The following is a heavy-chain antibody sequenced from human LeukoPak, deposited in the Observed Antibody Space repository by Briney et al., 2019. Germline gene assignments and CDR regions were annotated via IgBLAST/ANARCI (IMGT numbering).Heavy chain of an antibody. CDR2: INHSGST. D-gene: IGHD3-16*01. CDR3: ARSKLGEGEIDY. J-gene: IGHJ4*02. Sequence: SETLSLTCAVYGGSFSNYYWSWIRQPPGKGLEWIGEINHSGSTNHNPSLNPSLKSRVTISVDTSKNQFSLELDSVTAADTAVYYCARSKLGEGEIDYWGQGTLVTVSS. CDR1: GGSFSNYY. V-gene: IGHV4-34*01.